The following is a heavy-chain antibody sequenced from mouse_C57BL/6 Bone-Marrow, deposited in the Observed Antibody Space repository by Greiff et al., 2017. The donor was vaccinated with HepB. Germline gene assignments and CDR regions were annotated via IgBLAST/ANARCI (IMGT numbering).Heavy chain of an antibody. CDR1: GYTFTSYW. J-gene: IGHJ1*03. CDR3: AREDYVWYFYV. Sequence: QVQLQQPGAELVKPGASVKLSCKASGYTFTSYWMQWVKQRPGQGLEWIGEIDPSDSYTNYNQKFKGKATLTVDTSSSTAYMQLSSLTSEDSAVYYCAREDYVWYFYVWGTGTTVTVSS. CDR2: IDPSDSYT. V-gene: IGHV1-50*01. D-gene: IGHD2-4*01.